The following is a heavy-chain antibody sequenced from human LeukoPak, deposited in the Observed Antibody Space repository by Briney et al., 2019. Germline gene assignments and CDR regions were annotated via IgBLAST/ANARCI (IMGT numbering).Heavy chain of an antibody. CDR1: GFTVSSNY. CDR2: IYSGGST. CDR3: ARVGYTDSWYSSPPFDY. Sequence: GGSLRLSCAVSGFTVSSNYMSWVRQAPGKGLEWVSIIYSGGSTYYADSVRGRFTISRDNSKNILYLQMNSLRAEDTALYYCARVGYTDSWYSSPPFDYWGQGTLVTVSS. V-gene: IGHV3-66*01. D-gene: IGHD6-13*01. J-gene: IGHJ4*02.